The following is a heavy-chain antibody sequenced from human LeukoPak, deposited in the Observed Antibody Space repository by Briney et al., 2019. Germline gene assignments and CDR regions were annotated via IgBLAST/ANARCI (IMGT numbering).Heavy chain of an antibody. Sequence: GGSLRLSCAASGFTFSSYAMSWVRQAPGKGLEWVSGIGDSGGSTYYADSVKGRFTISRDNSKNTLYLQMNSLRAEDTAVYYCASLVGSNGGQYYYYYYMDVWGKGTTVTVSS. V-gene: IGHV3-23*01. D-gene: IGHD1-26*01. CDR2: IGDSGGST. CDR3: ASLVGSNGGQYYYYYYMDV. CDR1: GFTFSSYA. J-gene: IGHJ6*03.